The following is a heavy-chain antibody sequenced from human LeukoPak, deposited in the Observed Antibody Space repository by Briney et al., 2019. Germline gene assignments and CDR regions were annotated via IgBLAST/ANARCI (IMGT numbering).Heavy chain of an antibody. Sequence: SGGSLRLSCAASGFTFITYAMSWVRQAPGKGLEWVSAISGSGAGTYYADSVKGRFTISRDNSKNTLYLQMNGLKAEDTAVYFCANGLTNTGYHWDNDYYALDVWGQGTTVIVSS. D-gene: IGHD1/OR15-1a*01. CDR1: GFTFITYA. J-gene: IGHJ6*02. CDR2: ISGSGAGT. V-gene: IGHV3-23*01. CDR3: ANGLTNTGYHWDNDYYALDV.